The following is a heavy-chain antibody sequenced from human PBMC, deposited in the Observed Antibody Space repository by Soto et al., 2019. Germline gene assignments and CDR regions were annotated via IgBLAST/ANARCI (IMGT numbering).Heavy chain of an antibody. Sequence: PSDTLSLTFSVSGYSISSVFYWDWIRQPPGNGLEWIGSIYHRGNTYYNPSHNGRITISLDTSKNQFSLRLTSVTAADTAVYYCARGEVRGITATGLDXWGQGALVTVSX. D-gene: IGHD3-10*01. V-gene: IGHV4-38-2*02. CDR1: GYSISSVFY. CDR2: IYHRGNT. J-gene: IGHJ4*02. CDR3: ARGEVRGITATGLDX.